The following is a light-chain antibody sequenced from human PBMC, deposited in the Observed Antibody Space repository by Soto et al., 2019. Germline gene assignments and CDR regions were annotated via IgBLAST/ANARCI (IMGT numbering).Light chain of an antibody. J-gene: IGKJ5*01. CDR3: QQYYSTPIT. CDR1: QSVLYSSNNKNY. Sequence: DIVLPQSPDSLAVSLDERATSSCKSSQSVLYSSNNKNYLAWYQQKPGQPPKLLIYWASTRESGVPDRFSGSGSGTDFTLTISSLQAEDVAVYYCQQYYSTPITFGQGTRLEIK. V-gene: IGKV4-1*01. CDR2: WAS.